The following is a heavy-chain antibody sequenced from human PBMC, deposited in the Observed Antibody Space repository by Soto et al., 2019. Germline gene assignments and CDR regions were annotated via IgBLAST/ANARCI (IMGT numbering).Heavy chain of an antibody. CDR3: ARRRTYYYDSSGSHYYYGMDV. CDR1: GGTFSSYA. Sequence: VASVKVSCKASGGTFSSYAISWVRQAPGQGLEWMGGIIPIFGTANYAQKFQGRVTITADESTSTAYMELSSLRSEDTAVYYCARRRTYYYDSSGSHYYYGMDVWGQGTTVTVSS. CDR2: IIPIFGTA. J-gene: IGHJ6*02. D-gene: IGHD3-22*01. V-gene: IGHV1-69*13.